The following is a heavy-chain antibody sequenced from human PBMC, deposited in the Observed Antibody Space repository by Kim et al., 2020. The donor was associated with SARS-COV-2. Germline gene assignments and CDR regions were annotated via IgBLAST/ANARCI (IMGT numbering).Heavy chain of an antibody. V-gene: IGHV3-64D*06. Sequence: YADSVKGRFTISRDNSKNTLYLQMSSLRAEDTAVYYCVKAPLLTTYYFDYWGQGTLVTVSS. CDR3: VKAPLLTTYYFDY. D-gene: IGHD4-17*01. J-gene: IGHJ4*02.